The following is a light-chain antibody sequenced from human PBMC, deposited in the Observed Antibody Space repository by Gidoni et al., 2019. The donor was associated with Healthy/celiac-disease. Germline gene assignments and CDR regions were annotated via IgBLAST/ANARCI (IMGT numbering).Light chain of an antibody. J-gene: IGKJ1*01. CDR3: LQDYNYPRT. CDR1: QGIRND. Sequence: AIQKNQTPSSLSASVGDRVTITCRASQGIRNDLGWYQQKPGKAPKLLIYAASSLQSGVPSRFSGSGSGTDFTLTISSLQPEDFATYYCLQDYNYPRTFGQGTKVEIK. CDR2: AAS. V-gene: IGKV1-6*01.